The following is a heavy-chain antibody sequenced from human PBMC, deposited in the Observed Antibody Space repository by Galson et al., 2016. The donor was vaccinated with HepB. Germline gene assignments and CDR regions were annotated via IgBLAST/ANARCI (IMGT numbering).Heavy chain of an antibody. CDR1: GFTFSSYG. D-gene: IGHD2-2*01. CDR2: ITATSTFI. Sequence: SLRLSCAAPGFTFSSYGMNWVRQAPGKGLEWVSSITATSTFIHYADSVKGRFTISRDNAQNSLFLQMNSLRAEDTAVYYCAAFWPAATVWYSDLWGRGTLVTVSS. CDR3: AAFWPAATVWYSDL. V-gene: IGHV3-21*01. J-gene: IGHJ2*01.